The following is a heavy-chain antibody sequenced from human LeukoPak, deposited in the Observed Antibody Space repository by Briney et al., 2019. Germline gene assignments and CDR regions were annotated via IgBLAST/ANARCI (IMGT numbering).Heavy chain of an antibody. J-gene: IGHJ3*02. CDR1: GFTFSSYA. V-gene: IGHV3-23*01. CDR2: ISGSGGST. Sequence: GGSLRLSCAASGFTFSSYAMSWVRQAPGKGLEWVSAISGSGGSTYYADSVKGRFTISRDNSKNTLYLQMNSLRAEDTAVYYCAKDYYDSSGYYSDAFDIWGQGTMVTVSS. D-gene: IGHD3-22*01. CDR3: AKDYYDSSGYYSDAFDI.